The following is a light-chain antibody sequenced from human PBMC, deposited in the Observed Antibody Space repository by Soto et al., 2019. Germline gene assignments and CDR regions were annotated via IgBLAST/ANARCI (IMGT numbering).Light chain of an antibody. J-gene: IGKJ1*01. Sequence: DIQMTQSPSTLSASVGDRVTITYRASQTITTWLAWYQQKPGKAPKLLIYDVSNLESGVPSRFSGSGSGTEFTLTISSLQPDDVATYYCQQYSTFWTFGQGTKVDIK. CDR2: DVS. CDR3: QQYSTFWT. CDR1: QTITTW. V-gene: IGKV1-5*01.